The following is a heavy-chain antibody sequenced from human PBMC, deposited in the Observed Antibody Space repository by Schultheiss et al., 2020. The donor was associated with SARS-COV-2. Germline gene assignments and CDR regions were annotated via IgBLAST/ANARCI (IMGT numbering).Heavy chain of an antibody. Sequence: GGSLRLSCAASGFTFSSYAMSWVRQAPGKGLEWVSLITHDGRTTKYADSVKGRFTISRDNAKNSLYLQMNSLRAEDTAVYYCARVSRQMYYYSSTDLYNFDYWGQGTLVTVSS. CDR2: ITHDGRTT. CDR1: GFTFSSYA. V-gene: IGHV3-48*01. D-gene: IGHD3-22*01. J-gene: IGHJ4*02. CDR3: ARVSRQMYYYSSTDLYNFDY.